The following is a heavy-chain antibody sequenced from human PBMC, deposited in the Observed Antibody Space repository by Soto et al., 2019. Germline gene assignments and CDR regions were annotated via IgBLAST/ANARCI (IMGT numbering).Heavy chain of an antibody. Sequence: GGSLRLSCAASGFTFSNAWMSWVRQAPGKGLEWVGRIKSKTDGGTTDYAAPVKGRFTTSIDSSRTTVYLQMRDLRPEDTALYFCATWHLREHAYDIWGQGTMVT. CDR1: GFTFSNAW. V-gene: IGHV3-15*01. CDR2: IKSKTDGGTT. D-gene: IGHD5-12*01. J-gene: IGHJ3*02. CDR3: ATWHLREHAYDI.